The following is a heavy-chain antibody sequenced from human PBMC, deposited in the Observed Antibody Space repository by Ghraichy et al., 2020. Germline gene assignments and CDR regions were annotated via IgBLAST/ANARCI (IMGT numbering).Heavy chain of an antibody. CDR3: ARAGNLQYYGMDV. D-gene: IGHD6-19*01. Sequence: ASVKVSCKASGYTFTANRMHWVRQAPGQGFEWMGWIDPNTGDTYYAQKFQVSVSLTRDTSIRTAYMELRRLTSDDTAVYYCARAGNLQYYGMDVWGQGTTVTVSS. CDR1: GYTFTANR. V-gene: IGHV1-2*04. CDR2: IDPNTGDT. J-gene: IGHJ6*02.